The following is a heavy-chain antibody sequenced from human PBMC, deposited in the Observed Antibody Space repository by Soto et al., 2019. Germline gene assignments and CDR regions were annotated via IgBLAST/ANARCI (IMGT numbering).Heavy chain of an antibody. V-gene: IGHV3-23*01. CDR1: AFTFSSYA. D-gene: IGHD2-8*01. CDR3: AKGACTDGICYTVL. Sequence: PGGSLRLSCAASAFTFSSYAMSWVRQAPGRGLDWVSTISGTGWSTYYADSVKGRFTISRDNSKNTLYLQMNSLRAEDTAVFYCAKGACTDGICYTVLWGQGTLVTVSS. J-gene: IGHJ4*02. CDR2: ISGTGWST.